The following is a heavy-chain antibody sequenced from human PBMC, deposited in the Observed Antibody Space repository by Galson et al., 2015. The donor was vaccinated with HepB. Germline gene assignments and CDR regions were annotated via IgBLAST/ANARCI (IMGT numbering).Heavy chain of an antibody. J-gene: IGHJ6*03. CDR2: ISASNGNT. D-gene: IGHD6-13*01. CDR1: GYTFTNYG. Sequence: SVKVSCKASGYTFTNYGITWVRQAPGQGLEWMGWISASNGNTNYARKFQGRVTVTTDTSTLTAYMELRSLRSDDTAVYYCARSSSSISHYHYYMDVWGKGTTATVSS. CDR3: ARSSSSISHYHYYMDV. V-gene: IGHV1-18*01.